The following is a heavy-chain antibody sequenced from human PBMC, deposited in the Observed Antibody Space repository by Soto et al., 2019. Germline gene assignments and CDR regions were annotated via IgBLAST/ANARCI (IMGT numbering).Heavy chain of an antibody. CDR2: ISSSGSTI. CDR3: ARDGGVRPYLHAHYYYYYMDV. Sequence: PGGSMRLSCAASGFTFSGYYMSWIRQAPGKGLEWVSYISSSGSTIYYADSVKGRFTISRDNAKNSLYLQMNSLRAEDTAVYYCARDGGVRPYLHAHYYYYYMDVWGKGTTVTVSS. CDR1: GFTFSGYY. J-gene: IGHJ6*03. D-gene: IGHD3-16*01. V-gene: IGHV3-11*01.